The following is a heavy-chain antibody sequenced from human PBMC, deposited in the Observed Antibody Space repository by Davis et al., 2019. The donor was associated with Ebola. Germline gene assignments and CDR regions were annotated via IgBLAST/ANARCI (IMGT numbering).Heavy chain of an antibody. D-gene: IGHD1-1*01. CDR2: IRSKANSYAT. Sequence: PGGSLRLSCAASGFTFSGYAIHWVRQASGKGLEWVGRIRSKANSYATAYAASVKGRFTISRDDSKNTAYLQMNSLKTEDTAVYYCTRHPPLTTANWIDYWGQGTLVTVSS. V-gene: IGHV3-73*01. J-gene: IGHJ4*02. CDR1: GFTFSGYA. CDR3: TRHPPLTTANWIDY.